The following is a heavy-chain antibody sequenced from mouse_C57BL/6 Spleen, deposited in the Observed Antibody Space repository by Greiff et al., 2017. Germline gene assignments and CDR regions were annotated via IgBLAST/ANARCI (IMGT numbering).Heavy chain of an antibody. CDR2: IRSKSNNYAT. CDR3: VRNYYGSSHWYFDV. J-gene: IGHJ1*03. Sequence: EVKLVESGGGLVQPKGSLKLSCAASGFSFNTYAMNWVRQAPGKGLEWVARIRSKSNNYATYYADSVKDRFTISRDDSESMLYLKMNNLKTEDTAMYYCVRNYYGSSHWYFDVWGTGTTVTVSS. D-gene: IGHD1-1*01. V-gene: IGHV10-1*01. CDR1: GFSFNTYA.